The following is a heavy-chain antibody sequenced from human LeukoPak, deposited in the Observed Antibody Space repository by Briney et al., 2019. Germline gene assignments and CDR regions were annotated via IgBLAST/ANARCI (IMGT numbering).Heavy chain of an antibody. D-gene: IGHD5-18*01. CDR1: GGSFSGYY. CDR2: INHSGST. CDR3: ARGRRGYSYGYTYYYFDY. V-gene: IGHV4-34*01. Sequence: SETLSLTCAVYGGSFSGYYWSWIRQPPGKGLEWIGEINHSGSTNYNPSLKSRVTISVDTSKNQFSLKLSSVTAADTAVYYCARGRRGYSYGYTYYYFDYWGQGTLVTVSS. J-gene: IGHJ4*02.